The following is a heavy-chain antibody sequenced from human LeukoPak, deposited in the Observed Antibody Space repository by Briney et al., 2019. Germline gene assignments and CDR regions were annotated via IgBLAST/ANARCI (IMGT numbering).Heavy chain of an antibody. CDR1: GFTFDDYA. J-gene: IGHJ3*02. V-gene: IGHV3-9*03. CDR3: AKDRDYGGNSGAFDI. Sequence: GRSLRLXCAASGFTFDDYAMHWVRRAPGKGLESVSGISWNSGSIGYADSVKGRFTISRDNAKNSLYLQMNSLRAEDMALYYCAKDRDYGGNSGAFDIWGQGTMVTVSS. D-gene: IGHD4-23*01. CDR2: ISWNSGSI.